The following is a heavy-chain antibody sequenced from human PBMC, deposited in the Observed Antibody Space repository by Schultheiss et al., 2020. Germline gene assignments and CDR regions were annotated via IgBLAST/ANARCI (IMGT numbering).Heavy chain of an antibody. CDR2: ISGSGGST. V-gene: IGHV3-23*01. D-gene: IGHD1-26*01. J-gene: IGHJ2*01. CDR3: ARGVGATRPNWCFDL. CDR1: GFTFSSYA. Sequence: GGSLRLSCAASGFTFSSYAMSWVRQAPGKGLEWVSAISGSGGSTYYADSVKGRFTISRDNSKNTLYLQMNSLRAEDTAVYYCARGVGATRPNWCFDLWGRGTLVTVSS.